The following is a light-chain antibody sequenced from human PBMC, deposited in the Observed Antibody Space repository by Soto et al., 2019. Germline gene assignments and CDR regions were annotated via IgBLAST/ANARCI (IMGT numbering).Light chain of an antibody. CDR2: GNS. CDR3: QSYDISLSVV. J-gene: IGLJ2*01. Sequence: QSVLTQPPSVSGAPGQRVTISCTGSSSNIGAGYGVLWYQQLPGTAPKLLIYGNSNRPSGVPDRFSGSKSGTSASLAITGLQAEDEADYYCQSYDISLSVVFGGGTKLTVL. CDR1: SSNIGAGYG. V-gene: IGLV1-40*01.